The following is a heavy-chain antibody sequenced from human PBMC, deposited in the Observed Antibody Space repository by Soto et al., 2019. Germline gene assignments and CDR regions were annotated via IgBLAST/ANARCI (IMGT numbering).Heavy chain of an antibody. V-gene: IGHV3-48*04. Sequence: GGSLRLSCAASGFTFSSYSMNWVRQAPGKGLEWVSYISSSSSTIYYADSVKGRFTISRDNAKNSLYLQMNSLRAEDTAVYYCARDQTYYDILTGYAFDIWGQGTMVTVSS. CDR3: ARDQTYYDILTGYAFDI. D-gene: IGHD3-9*01. J-gene: IGHJ3*02. CDR2: ISSSSSTI. CDR1: GFTFSSYS.